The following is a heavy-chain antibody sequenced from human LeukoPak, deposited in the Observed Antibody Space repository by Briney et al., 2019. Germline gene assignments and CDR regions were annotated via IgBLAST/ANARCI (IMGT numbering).Heavy chain of an antibody. CDR3: ARDLQIYYDSSGYQRNAFDI. V-gene: IGHV1-18*01. Sequence: ASVKVSCKASGYTFTSYGNSWVRQAPGQGLEWMGWISAYNGNTNYAQKLQGRVTMTTDTSTSTAYMELRSLRSDDTAVYYCARDLQIYYDSSGYQRNAFDIWGQGTMVTVSS. CDR2: ISAYNGNT. CDR1: GYTFTSYG. D-gene: IGHD3-22*01. J-gene: IGHJ3*02.